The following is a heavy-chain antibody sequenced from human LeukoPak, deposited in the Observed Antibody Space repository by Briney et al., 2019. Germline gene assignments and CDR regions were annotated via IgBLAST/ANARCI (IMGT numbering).Heavy chain of an antibody. CDR1: GFRFSSYG. CDR3: ARGSHIGAAGILDN. J-gene: IGHJ4*02. CDR2: VSYDGSNK. D-gene: IGHD6-13*01. V-gene: IGHV3-33*01. Sequence: GRSLRLSCTASGFRFSSYGIHWVRQTPGKGLEWVALVSYDGSNKDYADSVKGRFTISRDDSKNTLYLQMNSLRAEDTAVYYCARGSHIGAAGILDNWGRGTLVTVSS.